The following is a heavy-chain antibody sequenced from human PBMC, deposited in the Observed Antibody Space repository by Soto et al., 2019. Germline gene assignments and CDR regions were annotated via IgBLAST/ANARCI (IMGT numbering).Heavy chain of an antibody. CDR2: IHYSGST. V-gene: IGHV4-59*01. J-gene: IGHJ5*02. Sequence: SETLSLTCTVSGGSISSYYWSWIRQPPGKGLEWIGYIHYSGSTNYNPSLKSRVNISVDTSKNQFSLKLSSVTAADTAVYYCARDVWYYYGSGSYLTNWFDPWGQGTLVTVSS. D-gene: IGHD3-10*01. CDR3: ARDVWYYYGSGSYLTNWFDP. CDR1: GGSISSYY.